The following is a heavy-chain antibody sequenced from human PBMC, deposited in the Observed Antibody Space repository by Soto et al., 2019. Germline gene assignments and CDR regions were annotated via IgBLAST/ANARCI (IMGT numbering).Heavy chain of an antibody. D-gene: IGHD6-13*01. CDR2: IFDAATA. J-gene: IGHJ6*02. CDR3: ARDRRGRADGFIYYYSMEV. Sequence: QVQLQESGPGLMKRSGTLSLICSVSGESVGRGTNYWSWVRQAPGRGLEWIGYIFDAATAIYNRSFESSVPISLDAAKNQVSLKLTSVGAALTSIYYCARDRRGRADGFIYYYSMEVWGQGTSATVSS. CDR1: GESVGRGTNY. V-gene: IGHV4-61*01.